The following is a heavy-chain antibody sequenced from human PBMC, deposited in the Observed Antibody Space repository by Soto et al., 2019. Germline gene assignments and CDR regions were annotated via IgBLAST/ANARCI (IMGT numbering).Heavy chain of an antibody. CDR2: FRSGGDDDTT. J-gene: IGHJ4*02. Sequence: SLRLSCAASGFTFSSYSMSWVRQAPGKGLEWVSGFRSGGDDDTTYYADSVRGRFTIPRDNSKNTLFLQMNSLRAEDTAIYYCAKKVNSGSGSQFFDYWGQGTLVTVSS. CDR1: GFTFSSYS. D-gene: IGHD3-10*01. V-gene: IGHV3-23*01. CDR3: AKKVNSGSGSQFFDY.